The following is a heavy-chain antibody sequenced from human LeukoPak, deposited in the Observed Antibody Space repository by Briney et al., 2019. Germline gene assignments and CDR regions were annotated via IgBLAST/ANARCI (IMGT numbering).Heavy chain of an antibody. V-gene: IGHV3-30*03. J-gene: IGHJ4*02. CDR3: VYSSGWYS. CDR2: ISYDGSNK. CDR1: GFTFSSYG. D-gene: IGHD6-19*01. Sequence: GGSLRLSCAASGFTFSSYGMHWVRQAPGKGLEWGAVISYDGSNKYYADSVKGRFTISRDNSKNTLYLQMNSLRAEDTAVYYCVYSSGWYSWGQGTLVTVSS.